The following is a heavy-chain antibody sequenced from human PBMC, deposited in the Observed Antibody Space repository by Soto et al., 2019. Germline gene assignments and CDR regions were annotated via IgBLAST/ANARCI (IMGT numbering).Heavy chain of an antibody. CDR2: ISGSGGST. D-gene: IGHD3-22*01. CDR3: AKDESSGYSSRFDY. V-gene: IGHV3-23*01. J-gene: IGHJ4*02. Sequence: LRLSCAASGFTFSSYAMSWVRQAPGKGLEWVSAISGSGGSTYYADSVKGRFTISRDNSKNTLYLQMNSLRAEDTAVYYCAKDESSGYSSRFDYWGQGTLVTVSS. CDR1: GFTFSSYA.